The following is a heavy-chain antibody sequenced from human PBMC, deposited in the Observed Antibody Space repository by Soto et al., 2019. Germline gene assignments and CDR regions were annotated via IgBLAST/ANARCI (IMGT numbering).Heavy chain of an antibody. V-gene: IGHV3-74*01. J-gene: IGHJ5*02. Sequence: GGSLRLSCAASGFIFNTYWMHWVRQAPGKGLVWISRINSDGSIADYADSVRGRITISRDNTKNTVYLQMNSLRVEDTAVYYCARAKASGTSALGPWGQGTLITVSS. CDR2: INSDGSIA. CDR1: GFIFNTYW. D-gene: IGHD3-10*01. CDR3: ARAKASGTSALGP.